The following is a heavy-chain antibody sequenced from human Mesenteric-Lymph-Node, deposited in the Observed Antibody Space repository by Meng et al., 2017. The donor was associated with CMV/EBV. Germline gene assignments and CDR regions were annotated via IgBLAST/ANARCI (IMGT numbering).Heavy chain of an antibody. J-gene: IGHJ4*02. CDR1: GFTFSSYS. CDR3: ASGSYPGATKPDY. CDR2: ISSSSSYI. V-gene: IGHV3-21*01. D-gene: IGHD1-26*01. Sequence: GGSLRLSCAASGFTFSSYSMNWVRQAPGKGLEWVSSISSSSSYIYYADSVKGRFTISRDNAKNSLYLQMNSLRAEDTAVYYCASGSYPGATKPDYWGQGTLVTVSS.